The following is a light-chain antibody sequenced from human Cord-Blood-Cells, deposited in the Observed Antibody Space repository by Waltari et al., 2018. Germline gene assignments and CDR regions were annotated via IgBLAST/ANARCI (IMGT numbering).Light chain of an antibody. CDR1: QSISSY. CDR2: AAS. V-gene: IGKV1-39*01. Sequence: DIQMTQSPSSLSASVGDRVTITCRASQSISSYLNWYQQKPGKAPKLLIYAASSLQSGVPSRFSGSGSVTDFTLTISSLQPEDFATYYFQQSYSTTWTFGQGTKVEIK. J-gene: IGKJ1*01. CDR3: QQSYSTTWT.